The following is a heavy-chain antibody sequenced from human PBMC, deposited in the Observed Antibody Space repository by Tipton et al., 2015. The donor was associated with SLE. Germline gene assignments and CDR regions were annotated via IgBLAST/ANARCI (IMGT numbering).Heavy chain of an antibody. CDR2: INHSGST. Sequence: LRLSCAVYGGSFSGYYWSWIRQPPGKGLEWIGEINHSGSTNCNPSLKSRVTISVDTSKNQFSLKLGSVTAADTAVYYCARNGASYDFWSGFTPLAAFDIWGQGTMVTVSS. CDR3: ARNGASYDFWSGFTPLAAFDI. V-gene: IGHV4-34*01. J-gene: IGHJ3*02. CDR1: GGSFSGYY. D-gene: IGHD3-3*01.